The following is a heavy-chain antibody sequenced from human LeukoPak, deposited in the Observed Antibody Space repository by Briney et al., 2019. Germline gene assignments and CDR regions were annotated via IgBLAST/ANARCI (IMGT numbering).Heavy chain of an antibody. V-gene: IGHV4-61*08. CDR1: GGSISSGDYY. Sequence: SETLSLTCTVSGGSISSGDYYWSWIRQPPGKGLEWIGYIYYSGSTNYNPSLKSRVTISVDTSKNQFSLKLSSVTAADTAVYYCARYNWNVDDAFDIWGQGTMVTVSS. CDR2: IYYSGST. J-gene: IGHJ3*02. D-gene: IGHD1-20*01. CDR3: ARYNWNVDDAFDI.